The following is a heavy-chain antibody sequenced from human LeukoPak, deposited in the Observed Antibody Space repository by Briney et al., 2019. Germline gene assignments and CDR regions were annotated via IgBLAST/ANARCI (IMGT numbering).Heavy chain of an antibody. CDR2: VGGIGTNT. CDR1: GFTFGNYA. CDR3: ARRPLRYGMDV. J-gene: IGHJ6*02. Sequence: PGGSLRLSCVASGFTFGNYAMTWVRQAPGKGLEWVSHVGGIGTNTYYADSLKGRFTISRDNSKNTLYLQMNGLRADDTAVYFCARRPLRYGMDVWGQGTRVTVSS. V-gene: IGHV3-23*01.